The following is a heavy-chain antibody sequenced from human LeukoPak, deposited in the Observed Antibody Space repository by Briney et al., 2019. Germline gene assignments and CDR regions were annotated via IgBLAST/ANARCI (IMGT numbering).Heavy chain of an antibody. Sequence: GGSLRLSCAASGFTFSSYGMHWVRQAPGKGLEWVAVISYNGSNKYYADSVKGRFTISRDNSKNTLYLQMNSLRAEDTAVYYCAKFVGSSWSVDYWGQGTLVTVSS. CDR2: ISYNGSNK. V-gene: IGHV3-30*18. CDR3: AKFVGSSWSVDY. J-gene: IGHJ4*02. CDR1: GFTFSSYG. D-gene: IGHD6-13*01.